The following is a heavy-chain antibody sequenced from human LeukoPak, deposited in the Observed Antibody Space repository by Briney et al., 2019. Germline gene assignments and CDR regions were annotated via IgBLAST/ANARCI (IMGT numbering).Heavy chain of an antibody. CDR3: ARAPHFFDTSGSRYYFDY. V-gene: IGHV4-39*07. CDR2: IYYSGNT. J-gene: IGHJ4*02. Sequence: SETLSLTCSVSGGSIRSTTYYWGWLRQPPGTGLEWLGSIYYSGNTYYSPSLMSRVTISVDTSKNQFSLNLSSVTAADTAVYYCARAPHFFDTSGSRYYFDYWGQGALVTVSP. CDR1: GGSIRSTTYY. D-gene: IGHD3-22*01.